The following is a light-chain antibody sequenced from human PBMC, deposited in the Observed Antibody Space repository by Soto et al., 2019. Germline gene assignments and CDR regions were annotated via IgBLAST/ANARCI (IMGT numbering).Light chain of an antibody. Sequence: QSVLAQPPSVSGSRGQSITISCTGTSSDVGRYNYVSWFQQHPGKVPKLIIYDVSNWPSGVSDRFSGSKSGNTASLTISGLQPEDEADYYCSSFTSSSTFVFGTGTKVTVL. J-gene: IGLJ1*01. CDR3: SSFTSSSTFV. CDR1: SSDVGRYNY. CDR2: DVS. V-gene: IGLV2-14*03.